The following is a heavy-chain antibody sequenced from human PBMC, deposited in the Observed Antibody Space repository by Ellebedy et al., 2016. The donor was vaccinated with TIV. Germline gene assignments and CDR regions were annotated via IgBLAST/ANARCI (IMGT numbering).Heavy chain of an antibody. CDR1: GFTFSPYA. D-gene: IGHD2-21*02. J-gene: IGHJ4*02. CDR3: AKDRTSGDGYWVFDS. Sequence: PGGSLRLSCAASGFTFSPYAMAWVRQAPGKGLEWVSGIVGSGAEKYADSVKGRFTIPRDNSKRTVDLQMRSVRAEDTAVYFCAKDRTSGDGYWVFDSWGQGTMVSVSS. V-gene: IGHV3-23*01. CDR2: IVGSGA.